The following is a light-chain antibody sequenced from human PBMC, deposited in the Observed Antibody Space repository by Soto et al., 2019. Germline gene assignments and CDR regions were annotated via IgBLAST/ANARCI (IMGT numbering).Light chain of an antibody. CDR1: SSDVGAYNL. J-gene: IGLJ1*01. Sequence: QSALTQPASVSGSPGQSITISCTGTSSDVGAYNLVSWYQHHPGKAPKFMMYDVSKRPSGVPDRFSGSKSGNTASLTISGLQAEDEADYYCCSYAGSYTFVFGTGTKVTVL. V-gene: IGLV2-11*01. CDR2: DVS. CDR3: CSYAGSYTFV.